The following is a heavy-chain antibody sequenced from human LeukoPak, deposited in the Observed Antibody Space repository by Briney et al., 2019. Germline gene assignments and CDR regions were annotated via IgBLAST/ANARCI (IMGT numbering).Heavy chain of an antibody. Sequence: PGGSLRLSCAASGFTFSSYAMSWVRQAPGKGLEWVSAISGSGGSTYYADSVKGRFTISRDNSKNTLYLQMNSLRAEDTAVYYCAKVIAVAGRPYYYYYGMDVWGQGTTVTVSS. CDR2: ISGSGGST. D-gene: IGHD6-19*01. V-gene: IGHV3-23*01. J-gene: IGHJ6*02. CDR3: AKVIAVAGRPYYYYYGMDV. CDR1: GFTFSSYA.